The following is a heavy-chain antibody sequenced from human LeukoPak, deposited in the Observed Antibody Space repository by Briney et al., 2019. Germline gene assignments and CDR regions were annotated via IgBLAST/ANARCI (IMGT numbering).Heavy chain of an antibody. J-gene: IGHJ4*02. Sequence: ASVKVSCKASGYTFTSYGISCVRQAPGQGLEWMGWISAYNGNTNYAQKLQGRVTITTDTSTSTAYMELRSLRSDDTAVYYCARDDYDFWSGYPAPIDYWGQGTLVTVSS. D-gene: IGHD3-3*01. CDR2: ISAYNGNT. CDR1: GYTFTSYG. V-gene: IGHV1-18*01. CDR3: ARDDYDFWSGYPAPIDY.